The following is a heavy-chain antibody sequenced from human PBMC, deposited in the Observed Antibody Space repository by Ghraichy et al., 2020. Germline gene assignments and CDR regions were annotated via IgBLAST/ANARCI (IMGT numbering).Heavy chain of an antibody. D-gene: IGHD1-7*01. CDR3: AKDRTTAITELMYDY. CDR1: GFTFGNFA. V-gene: IGHV3-23*01. CDR2: ISGISDGT. J-gene: IGHJ4*02. Sequence: GGSLRLSCRASGFTFGNFAMSWVRQAPGKGLEWVSGISGISDGTYYADSVKGRITISRDNSKNTLYLQMNSLRVEDTAVYYCAKDRTTAITELMYDYWGQGTLLTVSP.